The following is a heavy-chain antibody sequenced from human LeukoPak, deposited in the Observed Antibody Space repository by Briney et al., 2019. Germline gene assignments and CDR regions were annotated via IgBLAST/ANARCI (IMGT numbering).Heavy chain of an antibody. CDR1: GYTFTGYH. CDR3: ARGSGSYNAFDI. D-gene: IGHD1-26*01. Sequence: ASVKVSCKASGYTFTGYHMHWVRQAPGQGLEWMGWINPNSGGTNYAQKFQGRVTMTRDTSISTAYMELSRLRSDDTAVYYCARGSGSYNAFDIWGQGTMVTVSS. CDR2: INPNSGGT. V-gene: IGHV1-2*02. J-gene: IGHJ3*02.